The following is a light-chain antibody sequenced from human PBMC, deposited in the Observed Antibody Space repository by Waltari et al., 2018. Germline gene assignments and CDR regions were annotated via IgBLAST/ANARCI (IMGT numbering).Light chain of an antibody. Sequence: QSVLTQSPSVSAAPGQKVTISCPGSSSNLGNDHVSWYQHPPGAAPKVVIHDDNKRPSGIPDRFSASKSGTSATLGITGLQTGDEADYYCATWDHSLGTWVFGGGTKLTVL. J-gene: IGLJ3*02. CDR3: ATWDHSLGTWV. CDR2: DDN. CDR1: SSNLGNDH. V-gene: IGLV1-51*01.